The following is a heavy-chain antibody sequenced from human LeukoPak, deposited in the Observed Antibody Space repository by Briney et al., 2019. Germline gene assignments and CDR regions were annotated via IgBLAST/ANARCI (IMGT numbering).Heavy chain of an antibody. V-gene: IGHV5-51*01. CDR3: AGQIAAGGKEGDYFDY. CDR1: GYSFTTYW. J-gene: IGHJ4*02. D-gene: IGHD6-13*01. CDR2: IYPGDSDT. Sequence: GESLKISCKVSGYSFTTYWIAWVRQMPGKGLEWMGIIYPGDSDTRYSPSFQGQVTISADKSISTAYLQWSSLKASDTAMYYCAGQIAAGGKEGDYFDYWGQGTLVTVSS.